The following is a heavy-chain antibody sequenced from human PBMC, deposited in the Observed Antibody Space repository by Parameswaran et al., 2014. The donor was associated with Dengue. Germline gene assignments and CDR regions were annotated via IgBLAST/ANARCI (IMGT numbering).Heavy chain of an antibody. J-gene: IGHJ4*02. CDR3: TTEVTD. V-gene: IGHV3-15*01. Sequence: RWIRQPPGKGLEWVGRIKSKTDGGTTDYAAPVKGRFTISRDDSKNTLYLQMNSLKTEDTAVYYCTTEVTDWGQGTLVTVSS. CDR2: IKSKTDGGTT. D-gene: IGHD3-10*01.